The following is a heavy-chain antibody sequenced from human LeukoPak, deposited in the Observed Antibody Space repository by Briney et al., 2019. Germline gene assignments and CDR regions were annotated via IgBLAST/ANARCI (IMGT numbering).Heavy chain of an antibody. D-gene: IGHD3-3*01. CDR3: ARAMGFWSGYYYFDY. J-gene: IGHJ4*02. CDR2: INSDGSST. CDR1: GFTFSSYW. V-gene: IGHV3-74*01. Sequence: GGSLRLSCAASGFTFSSYWMHWVRQAPGKGLVWVSRINSDGSSTSYADSVKGRFTISRENAKNTLYLQMNSLRAEDTAVYYCARAMGFWSGYYYFDYWGQGTLVTVSS.